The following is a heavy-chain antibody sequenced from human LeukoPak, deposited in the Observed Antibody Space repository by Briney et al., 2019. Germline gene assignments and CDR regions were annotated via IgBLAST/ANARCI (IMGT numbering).Heavy chain of an antibody. D-gene: IGHD3-16*01. CDR1: GGSISSYY. Sequence: SETLSLTCTVSGGSISSYYWSWIRQPPGKGLEWIGRIYTSGSTNYNPSLKSRVTISADTSKNQFSLKLSSVTAADTAVYYCARWGEVYWYFDLWGRGTLVTVSS. CDR2: IYTSGST. CDR3: ARWGEVYWYFDL. J-gene: IGHJ2*01. V-gene: IGHV4-4*08.